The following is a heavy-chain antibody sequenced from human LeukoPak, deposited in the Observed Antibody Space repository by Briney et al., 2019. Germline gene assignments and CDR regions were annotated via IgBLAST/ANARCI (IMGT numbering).Heavy chain of an antibody. CDR1: GFTFSSYA. V-gene: IGHV3-23*01. Sequence: GGSLRLSCAASGFTFSSYAMSSVRQAPGERLEWVSAISGSGGSTYYADSVKGPFTISRDNSKNTLYMQMKILRPADTPVYCCAKEGYCSGGSCYFGGNWFAPWGQGTLVTVSS. CDR2: ISGSGGST. D-gene: IGHD2-15*01. J-gene: IGHJ5*02. CDR3: AKEGYCSGGSCYFGGNWFAP.